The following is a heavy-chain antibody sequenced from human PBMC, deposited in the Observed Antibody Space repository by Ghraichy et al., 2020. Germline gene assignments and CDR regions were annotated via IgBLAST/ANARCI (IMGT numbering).Heavy chain of an antibody. D-gene: IGHD3-10*01. CDR3: AREVRGVIRGWYFDY. J-gene: IGHJ4*02. V-gene: IGHV4-59*01. Sequence: SETLSLTCTVSGGSISSYYWSWIRQPPGKGLEWIGYIYYSGSTNYNPSLKSRVTISVDTSKNQFSLKLSSVTAADTAVYYCAREVRGVIRGWYFDYWGQGTLVTVSS. CDR1: GGSISSYY. CDR2: IYYSGST.